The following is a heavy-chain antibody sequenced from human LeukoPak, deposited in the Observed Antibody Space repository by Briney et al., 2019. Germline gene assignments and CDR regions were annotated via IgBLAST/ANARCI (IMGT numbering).Heavy chain of an antibody. CDR3: ARGRYSSSWYVSYFDY. CDR2: IYHSGST. V-gene: IGHV4-30-2*01. Sequence: SETLSLTCTVSGGSISSGGYYWSWIRQPPGKGLEWIGYIYHSGSTYYNPSLKSRVTISVDRSKNQFSLKLSSVTAADTAVYYCARGRYSSSWYVSYFDYWGQGTLVTVSS. J-gene: IGHJ4*02. CDR1: GGSISSGGYY. D-gene: IGHD6-13*01.